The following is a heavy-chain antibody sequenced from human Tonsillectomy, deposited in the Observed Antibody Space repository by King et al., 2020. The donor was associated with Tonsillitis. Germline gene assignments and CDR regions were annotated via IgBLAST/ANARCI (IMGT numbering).Heavy chain of an antibody. CDR2: INEDGGEK. V-gene: IGHV3-7*01. CDR1: GFTFSRYW. J-gene: IGHJ4*02. Sequence: VQSGGSLRLSCAASGFTFSRYWMSWVRQAPGKGLEWVANINEDGGEKYYVDSVKGRFTISRDNAKNSLYLQMNSLRAEDTAFYYCARDDDYSNFDWGQGTLVTVSS. D-gene: IGHD4-11*01. CDR3: ARDDDYSNFD.